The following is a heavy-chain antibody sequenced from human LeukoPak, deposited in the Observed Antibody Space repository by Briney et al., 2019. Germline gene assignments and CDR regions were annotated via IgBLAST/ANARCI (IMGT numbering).Heavy chain of an antibody. CDR1: GYTFTSYG. CDR3: ARDPVYYDSSGYYYDGEPWFDP. Sequence: ASVNVSCKASGYTFTSYGISWVRQAPGQGLEWMGWISAYNGNTNYAQKLQGRVTMTTDTSTSTAYMELRSLRSDDTAVYYCARDPVYYDSSGYYYDGEPWFDPWGQGTLVTVSS. J-gene: IGHJ5*02. CDR2: ISAYNGNT. D-gene: IGHD3-22*01. V-gene: IGHV1-18*01.